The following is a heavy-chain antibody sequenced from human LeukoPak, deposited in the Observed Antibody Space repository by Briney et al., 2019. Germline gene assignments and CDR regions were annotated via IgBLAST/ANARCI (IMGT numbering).Heavy chain of an antibody. D-gene: IGHD2-21*02. J-gene: IGHJ4*02. CDR1: GYTFTSYA. CDR3: ARNTETAIPLPYYFDY. V-gene: IGHV1-3*04. CDR2: INTGNGNT. Sequence: SVKVSCKASGYTFTSYAMHWVRQAPGQRLECMGWINTGNGNTKYSQKFQGRVTITRDTSASTAYMDLSSLRSEDTAVYYCARNTETAIPLPYYFDYWGQGTLVTVSS.